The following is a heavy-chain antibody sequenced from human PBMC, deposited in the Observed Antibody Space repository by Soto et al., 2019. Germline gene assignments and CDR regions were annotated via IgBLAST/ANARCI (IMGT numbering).Heavy chain of an antibody. CDR1: GYTFTNYG. J-gene: IGHJ5*01. Sequence: QVQLLVQSGSEVKKPGASVKVSCQASGYTFTNYGISWVRQAPGQGLEWMGWVSGYNGNTNYAQKLRGRVTMTTDTSTSTAYMELRTLRSDDTAVYYCARDEGSHGFDSWGHRTLVTVSS. D-gene: IGHD6-19*01. V-gene: IGHV1-18*04. CDR2: VSGYNGNT. CDR3: ARDEGSHGFDS.